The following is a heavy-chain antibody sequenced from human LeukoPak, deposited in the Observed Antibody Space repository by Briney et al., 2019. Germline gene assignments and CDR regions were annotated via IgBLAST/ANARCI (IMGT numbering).Heavy chain of an antibody. Sequence: PSETLSLTCALHGGPFSDYLWTGIRQSPGKGLEWIVEINQGGRTNLNPSIKSPVTNPAARPHYHSSLPLGPVTPADTAVYYCARGKRVWFVELMTSFSYIYIDVWGRGTTVIVSS. CDR1: GGPFSDYL. CDR3: ARGKRVWFVELMTSFSYIYIDV. D-gene: IGHD3-10*01. J-gene: IGHJ6*03. V-gene: IGHV4-34*01. CDR2: INQGGRT.